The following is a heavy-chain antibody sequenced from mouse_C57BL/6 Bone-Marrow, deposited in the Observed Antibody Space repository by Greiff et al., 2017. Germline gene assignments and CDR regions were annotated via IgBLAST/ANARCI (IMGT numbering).Heavy chain of an antibody. V-gene: IGHV1-82*01. J-gene: IGHJ2*01. CDR3: ARLRKGY. Sequence: VKLQESGPELVKPGASVKISCKASGYAFSSSWVNWVKQRPGKGLEWIGRIYPGDGDTNYNGKFKGKATLTADKSSSTAYMQLSSLTSEDSAVYFCARLRKGYWGQGTTLTVSS. CDR2: IYPGDGDT. CDR1: GYAFSSSW.